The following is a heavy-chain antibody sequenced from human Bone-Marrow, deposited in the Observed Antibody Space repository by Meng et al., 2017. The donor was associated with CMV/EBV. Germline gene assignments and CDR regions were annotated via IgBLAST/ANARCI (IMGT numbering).Heavy chain of an antibody. CDR1: GGSLSGYF. CDR2: INHGGST. J-gene: IGHJ6*02. Sequence: SETLSLTCTVYGGSLSGYFWTWIRQPPGKGLEWIGEINHGGSTNYNPSLKSRVTISLDTSKNQLSLKLTSVTAADTAVYYCARDFRSGWYYYGMDVWGQGTTVTVSS. D-gene: IGHD6-19*01. V-gene: IGHV4-34*01. CDR3: ARDFRSGWYYYGMDV.